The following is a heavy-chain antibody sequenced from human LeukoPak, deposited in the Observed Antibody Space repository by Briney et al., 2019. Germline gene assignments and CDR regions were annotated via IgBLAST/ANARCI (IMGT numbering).Heavy chain of an antibody. CDR1: GGSVSSGSYY. D-gene: IGHD3-22*01. J-gene: IGHJ4*02. CDR3: AGSGYYLNFDY. V-gene: IGHV4-61*01. CDR2: IYYSGST. Sequence: SETLSLTCTVSGGSVSSGSYYWSWIRQPPGKGLEWIGYIYYSGSTNYNPSLKSRVTISVDTSKNQFSPKLSSVTAADTAVYYCAGSGYYLNFDYWGQGTLVTVSS.